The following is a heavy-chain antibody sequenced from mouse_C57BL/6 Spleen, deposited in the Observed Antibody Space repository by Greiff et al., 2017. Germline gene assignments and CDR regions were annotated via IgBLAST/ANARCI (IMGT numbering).Heavy chain of an antibody. CDR1: GYTFTRYP. Sequence: QVQLQQSGAELARPGASVKMSCKASGYTFTRYPMHWVKQRPGQGLEWIGYINPSSGYTKYNQKFKDKATLTADKSSSTAYMPLSSLTSEDSAVYYCARWWLWEGCYWDFDVWGTGTTVTVSS. V-gene: IGHV1-4*01. CDR2: INPSSGYT. D-gene: IGHD1-1*02. CDR3: ARWWLWEGCYWDFDV. J-gene: IGHJ1*03.